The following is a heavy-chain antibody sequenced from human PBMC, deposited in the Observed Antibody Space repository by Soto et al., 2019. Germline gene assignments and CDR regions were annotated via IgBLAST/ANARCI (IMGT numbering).Heavy chain of an antibody. CDR2: IYYTGAT. D-gene: IGHD3-10*01. J-gene: IGHJ6*02. CDR1: GASMSSGGHS. Sequence: QVQLQESGPGLVKPSQTVSLTCAVSGASMSSGGHSWSWIRQSPGRGLEWIGYIYYTGATYYNPSLKSRVTLSIDRSNNQSSLKFNSVTASDTAVYYCARAPPGPSPRWDVWGQGTTVTVSS. V-gene: IGHV4-30-2*06. CDR3: ARAPPGPSPRWDV.